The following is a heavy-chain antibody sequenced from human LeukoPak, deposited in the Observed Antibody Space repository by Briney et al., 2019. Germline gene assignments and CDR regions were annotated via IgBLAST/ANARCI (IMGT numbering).Heavy chain of an antibody. Sequence: PSETLSLTCTVSGGSISSYYWSWIRQPPGKGLEWIGYIYYSGSTNYNPSLKSRVTISVDTSKNQFSLKLSSVTAADTAVYYCARGPDYYDSSGWLDPWGQGTLVTVSS. CDR3: ARGPDYYDSSGWLDP. D-gene: IGHD3-22*01. CDR1: GGSISSYY. V-gene: IGHV4-59*01. J-gene: IGHJ5*02. CDR2: IYYSGST.